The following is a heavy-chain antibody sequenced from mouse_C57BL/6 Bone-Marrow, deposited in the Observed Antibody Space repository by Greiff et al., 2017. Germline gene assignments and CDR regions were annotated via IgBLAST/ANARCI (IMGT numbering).Heavy chain of an antibody. J-gene: IGHJ1*03. Sequence: EVKLVESGGGLVQPGGSMKLSCVASGFTFSNYWMNWVRQSPEKGLEWVAQIRLKSDNYATHYAESVKGRFTISRHDSKSSVYLQMNNLRPKDTGVYYCPVAHGSSRYWYVDVWGTGTTVTVSS. D-gene: IGHD1-1*01. CDR1: GFTFSNYW. CDR2: IRLKSDNYAT. CDR3: PVAHGSSRYWYVDV. V-gene: IGHV6-3*01.